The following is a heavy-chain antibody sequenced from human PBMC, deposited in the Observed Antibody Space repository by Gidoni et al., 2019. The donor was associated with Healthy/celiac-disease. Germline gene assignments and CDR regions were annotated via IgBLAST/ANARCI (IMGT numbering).Heavy chain of an antibody. V-gene: IGHV1-18*01. Sequence: QVQLVQSGAEVQKPGASVKVSCKASGYTFTSYGISWVRQAPGQGLEWMGWISAYNGNTNYAQKLQGRVTRTTDTSTSTAYIELRSLRSDDTAVYYCARDPNYYGSGSYPRFDPWGQGTLVTVSS. CDR3: ARDPNYYGSGSYPRFDP. D-gene: IGHD3-10*01. CDR1: GYTFTSYG. CDR2: ISAYNGNT. J-gene: IGHJ5*02.